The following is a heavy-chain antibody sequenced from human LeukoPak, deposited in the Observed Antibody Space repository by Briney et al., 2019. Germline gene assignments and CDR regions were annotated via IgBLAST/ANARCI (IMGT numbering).Heavy chain of an antibody. CDR2: ISSSSSYI. CDR3: ARENFRYPSMDV. J-gene: IGHJ6*03. V-gene: IGHV3-21*01. CDR1: GFTFSSYS. D-gene: IGHD2-15*01. Sequence: GGSLRLSCAASGFTFSSYSMNWVRQAPGKGLEWVSSISSSSSYIYYADSVKGRFTISRDNAKNTLYLQMNSLRAEDTAVYYCARENFRYPSMDVWGKGTTVTVSS.